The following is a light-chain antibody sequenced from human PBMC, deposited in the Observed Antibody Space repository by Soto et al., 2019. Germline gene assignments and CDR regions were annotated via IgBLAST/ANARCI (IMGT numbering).Light chain of an antibody. CDR3: GSWDGSLNTYV. J-gene: IGLJ1*01. Sequence: QSVLTQPPSVSAAPGQKGTISCSGGSANIGNYYVSWYQQLPGVAPKLLIFASDKRPSGIPDRFSGSQSGASGTLDITGLQTGDEADYYCGSWDGSLNTYVFGTGTKVTVL. V-gene: IGLV1-51*01. CDR2: ASD. CDR1: SANIGNYY.